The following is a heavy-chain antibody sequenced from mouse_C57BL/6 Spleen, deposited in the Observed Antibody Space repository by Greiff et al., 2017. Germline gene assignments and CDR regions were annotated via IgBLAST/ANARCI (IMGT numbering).Heavy chain of an antibody. CDR3: ARSLYDYDARGAMDY. CDR2: IYPRSGNT. Sequence: VQLVESGAELARPGASVKLSCKASGYTFTSYGISWVKQRTGQGLEWIGEIYPRSGNTYYNEKFKGKATLTADKSSSTAYMELRSLTSEDSAVYFCARSLYDYDARGAMDYWGQGTSVTVSS. D-gene: IGHD2-4*01. J-gene: IGHJ4*01. V-gene: IGHV1-81*01. CDR1: GYTFTSYG.